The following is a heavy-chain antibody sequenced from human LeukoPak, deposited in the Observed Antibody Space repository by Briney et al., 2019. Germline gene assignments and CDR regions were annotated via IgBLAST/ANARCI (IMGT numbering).Heavy chain of an antibody. J-gene: IGHJ6*02. D-gene: IGHD2-21*02. Sequence: SETLSLTYAVYGESFSGYYWSWILQPPGKGLEWIGEINDSGTTNYNPSLKSRVTISIDSSKNQFSLKLSSVTAADTAVYYCARGASCGGDCYWEDYYYYGTDVWGQGTTVTVSS. CDR3: ARGASCGGDCYWEDYYYYGTDV. CDR2: INDSGTT. CDR1: GESFSGYY. V-gene: IGHV4-34*01.